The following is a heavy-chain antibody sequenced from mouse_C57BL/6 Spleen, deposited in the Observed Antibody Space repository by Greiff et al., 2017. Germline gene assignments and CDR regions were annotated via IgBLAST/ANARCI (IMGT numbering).Heavy chain of an antibody. Sequence: EVMLVESEGGLVQPGSSLKLSCTASGFTFSDYYMAWVRQVSEKGLEWVANINYDGSSTYSLASLKSRFIISRDNAKNILYLQMSSLKSEDTATYDCARDGDGYYGAMDYWGQGTAVTVSS. V-gene: IGHV5-16*01. D-gene: IGHD2-3*01. CDR2: INYDGSST. CDR1: GFTFSDYY. CDR3: ARDGDGYYGAMDY. J-gene: IGHJ4*01.